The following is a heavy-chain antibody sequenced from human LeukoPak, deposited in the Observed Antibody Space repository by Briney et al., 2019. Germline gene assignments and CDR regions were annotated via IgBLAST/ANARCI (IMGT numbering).Heavy chain of an antibody. V-gene: IGHV4-59*01. J-gene: IGHJ4*02. D-gene: IGHD3-10*01. CDR2: IYYSGST. Sequence: PSETLSLTCAVYGGSFSGYYWSWIRQPPGKGLEWIGYIYYSGSTNYNPSLKSRVTISVDTSKNQFSLKLSSVTAADTAVYYCARESSRYYGSTYYFDYWGQGTLVTVSS. CDR1: GGSFSGYY. CDR3: ARESSRYYGSTYYFDY.